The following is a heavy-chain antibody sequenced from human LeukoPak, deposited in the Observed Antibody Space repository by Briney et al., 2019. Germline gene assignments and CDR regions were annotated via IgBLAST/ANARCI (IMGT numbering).Heavy chain of an antibody. CDR1: GDSVSNNSVA. J-gene: IGHJ5*02. D-gene: IGHD3-10*01. CDR3: ARDMDYYGPGSYYNSRWFDP. CDR2: TYYRSKWYN. V-gene: IGHV6-1*01. Sequence: PSQTLSLTCAISGDSVSNNSVAWNWIRHSPSRGLEWLGRTYYRSKWYNDYAVSVKSRITINPEAAKNQFSLQLNSVTPEDTAVYYCARDMDYYGPGSYYNSRWFDPWGQGTLVTVSS.